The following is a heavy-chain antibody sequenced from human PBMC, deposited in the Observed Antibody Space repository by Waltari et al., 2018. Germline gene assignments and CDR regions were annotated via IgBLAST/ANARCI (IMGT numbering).Heavy chain of an antibody. CDR3: ARDCKSCVHCYAMDV. CDR2: MSSRGDYI. CDR1: GFTFSSYN. J-gene: IGHJ6*02. D-gene: IGHD2-15*01. Sequence: EVQLVESGGGLVKPGGSLRLSCAASGFTFSSYNMNWVRQAPGKGLEWVSSMSSRGDYIAYADSVKGRFIISRDNANNSVHLQMDSLTAEDTAVYYCARDCKSCVHCYAMDVWGQGTTVTVSS. V-gene: IGHV3-21*02.